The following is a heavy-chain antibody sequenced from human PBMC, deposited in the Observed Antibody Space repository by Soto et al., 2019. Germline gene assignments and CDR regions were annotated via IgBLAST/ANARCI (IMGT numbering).Heavy chain of an antibody. V-gene: IGHV4-34*01. Sequence: SETLSLTCAVYGGSFSGYYWSWIRQPPGKGLEWIGEINHSGSTNYNPSLKSRVTISVDTSKNQFPLKLSSVTAADTAVYYCARKGWDIVVVPAALNYYSSYMAVWGKGTTVTVSS. D-gene: IGHD2-2*01. CDR1: GGSFSGYY. CDR2: INHSGST. J-gene: IGHJ6*03. CDR3: ARKGWDIVVVPAALNYYSSYMAV.